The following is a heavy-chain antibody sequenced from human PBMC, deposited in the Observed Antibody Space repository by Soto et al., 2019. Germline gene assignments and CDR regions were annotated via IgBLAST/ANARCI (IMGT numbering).Heavy chain of an antibody. V-gene: IGHV4-59*08. J-gene: IGHJ4*02. CDR3: ARRWGRRFDY. CDR2: IYYSGST. CDR1: GGSISSYY. D-gene: IGHD2-15*01. Sequence: SETLSLTCTVSGGSISSYYWSWIRQPPGKGLEWIGYIYYSGSTNYNPSLKSRVTISVDTSKNQFSLKLSSVTAADTAVYYCARRWGRRFDYWGQGTLVTVSS.